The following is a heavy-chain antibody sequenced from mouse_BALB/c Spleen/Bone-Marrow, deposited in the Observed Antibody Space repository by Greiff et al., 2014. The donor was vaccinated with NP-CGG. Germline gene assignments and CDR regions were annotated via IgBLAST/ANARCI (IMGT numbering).Heavy chain of an antibody. CDR2: IEPSDSYT. J-gene: IGHJ2*02. CDR3: ARGRTAVVSDY. D-gene: IGHD1-1*01. Sequence: QVQLQQSGAEVVKPGASVKVSCKASGYTFTNYWMQWGEQRPGQGLEWIGEIEPSDSYTNYNQDFKGKATLTVDKSSSTAYMQLSSLTSEDSAVYYCARGRTAVVSDYWGQGTSLTVSS. V-gene: IGHV1-69*02. CDR1: GYTFTNYW.